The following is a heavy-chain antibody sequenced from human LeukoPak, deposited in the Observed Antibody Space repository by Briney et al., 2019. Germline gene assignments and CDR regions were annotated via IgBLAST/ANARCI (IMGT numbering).Heavy chain of an antibody. CDR3: ARGLWSSSWYLTSSNWFDP. V-gene: IGHV4-34*01. Sequence: SETLSLTCAVYGGSFSGYYWSWIRQPPGKGLEWIGEINHSGSTNYNPSLKSRVTISVDTSKNQFSLKLSSVTAADTAVYYCARGLWSSSWYLTSSNWFDPWGQGTLVTVSS. D-gene: IGHD6-13*01. CDR2: INHSGST. J-gene: IGHJ5*02. CDR1: GGSFSGYY.